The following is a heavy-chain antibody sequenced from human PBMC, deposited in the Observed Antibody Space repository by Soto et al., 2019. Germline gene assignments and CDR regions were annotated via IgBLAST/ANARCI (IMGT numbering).Heavy chain of an antibody. V-gene: IGHV3-33*01. Sequence: GGSLRLSCAASGFTFSSYGMHWVRQAPGKGLEWVAVIWYDGSNKYYADSVKGRFTISRDNSKNTLYLQMNSLRAEDTAVYYCARAKEQQLVLDYWGQGTLVTVSS. J-gene: IGHJ4*02. CDR3: ARAKEQQLVLDY. D-gene: IGHD6-13*01. CDR2: IWYDGSNK. CDR1: GFTFSSYG.